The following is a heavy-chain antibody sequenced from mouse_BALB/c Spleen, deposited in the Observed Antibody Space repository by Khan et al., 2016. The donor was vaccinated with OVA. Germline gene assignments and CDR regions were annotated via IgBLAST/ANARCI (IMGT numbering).Heavy chain of an antibody. D-gene: IGHD1-1*01. V-gene: IGHV1-18*01. CDR1: GYTFTDYN. Sequence: MQLEESGPELVKPGASVKIPCKASGYTFTDYNMDWVKQSHGKSLEWIGDITPNNGGTIYNQRFKGKATLTVDKSSSTAYMELRSLTSEDTAVYYCTRGGHGSPFDYWGQGTTLTVSS. J-gene: IGHJ2*01. CDR2: ITPNNGGT. CDR3: TRGGHGSPFDY.